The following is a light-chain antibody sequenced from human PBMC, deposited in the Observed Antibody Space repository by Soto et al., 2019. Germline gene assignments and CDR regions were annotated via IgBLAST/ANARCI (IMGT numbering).Light chain of an antibody. CDR3: YSDAGTTRL. Sequence: QSVLTQAPSASGSPGQSATIACTGTNTDIGGYQFVSLYQQHPGKAPKLTIYQATKRPSGVPDRFSGSKSGNTASLSVSGLLADADADYYCYSDAGTTRLSGTGTKVTVL. CDR2: QAT. CDR1: NTDIGGYQF. J-gene: IGLJ1*01. V-gene: IGLV2-8*01.